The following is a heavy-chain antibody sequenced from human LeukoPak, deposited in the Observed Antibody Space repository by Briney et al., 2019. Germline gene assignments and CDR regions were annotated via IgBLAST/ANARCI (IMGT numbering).Heavy chain of an antibody. J-gene: IGHJ4*02. Sequence: GGSLRLSCAASGFTSSNYWMSWVRQAPGKGREWVANIKQDGSEKYYVDSVKGRFTISRDNAKNSLYLQMNSLRAEDTAVYYCAREWGYSGYGDYWGQGTLVTVSS. CDR1: GFTSSNYW. CDR2: IKQDGSEK. CDR3: AREWGYSGYGDY. D-gene: IGHD5-12*01. V-gene: IGHV3-7*05.